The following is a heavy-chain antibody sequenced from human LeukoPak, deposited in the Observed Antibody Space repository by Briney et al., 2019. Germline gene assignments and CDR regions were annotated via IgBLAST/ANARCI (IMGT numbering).Heavy chain of an antibody. D-gene: IGHD5-18*01. CDR2: VSDTGGST. CDR3: ARHLAMNY. Sequence: GRSLRLSCAASGFTFDDCAMHWVRQAPGKGLEWVSTVSDTGGSTYYADSVKGRFTISRDNSKNTFYLQMNSLRAEDTAVHYCARHLAMNYWGQGTLVTVSS. CDR1: GFTFDDCA. J-gene: IGHJ4*02. V-gene: IGHV3-23*01.